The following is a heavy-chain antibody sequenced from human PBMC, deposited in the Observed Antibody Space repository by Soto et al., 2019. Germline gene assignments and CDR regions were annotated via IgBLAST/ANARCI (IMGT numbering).Heavy chain of an antibody. CDR2: IWYDGSNK. Sequence: GGSLRLSCAASGFTFSSYGMHWVRQAPGKGLEWVAVIWYDGSNKYYAESVKGRFTISRDNSKNTLYLQMNSLRAEVTAVYYCAREGRAAANDAFDIWGQGTMVTASS. CDR1: GFTFSSYG. CDR3: AREGRAAANDAFDI. D-gene: IGHD6-13*01. V-gene: IGHV3-33*01. J-gene: IGHJ3*02.